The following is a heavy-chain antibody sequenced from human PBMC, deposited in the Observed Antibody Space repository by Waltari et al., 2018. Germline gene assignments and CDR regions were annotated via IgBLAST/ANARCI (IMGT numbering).Heavy chain of an antibody. Sequence: QVQLVQSGAEVKKPGSSVKVSCKASGGTFSSYAISWVRQAPGQGLEWMGGIIPSFGTANYAQKFQGRVTITTYESTSTAYMELSSLRSEDTAVYYCANNNGDCYAFDIWGQGTMVTVSS. CDR2: IIPSFGTA. CDR1: GGTFSSYA. J-gene: IGHJ3*02. D-gene: IGHD2-21*01. V-gene: IGHV1-69*05. CDR3: ANNNGDCYAFDI.